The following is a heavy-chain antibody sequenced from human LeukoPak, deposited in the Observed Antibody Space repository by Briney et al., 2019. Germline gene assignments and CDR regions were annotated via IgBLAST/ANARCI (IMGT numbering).Heavy chain of an antibody. J-gene: IGHJ6*02. CDR2: SIPIFGTA. Sequence: SVKVSCKASGGTFSSYAISWVRLAPGQGVEWMGGSIPIFGTANYAQKFQGRVPITADESTSTAYMELSSLRSEDTAVYYCARDNLPRGKVRGAYYYGMDVWGQGTTVTVFS. D-gene: IGHD3-10*01. CDR1: GGTFSSYA. CDR3: ARDNLPRGKVRGAYYYGMDV. V-gene: IGHV1-69*13.